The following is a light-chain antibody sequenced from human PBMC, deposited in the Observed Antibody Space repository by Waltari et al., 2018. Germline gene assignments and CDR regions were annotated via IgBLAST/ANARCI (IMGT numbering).Light chain of an antibody. CDR3: ASWDDRLNGHWV. CDR2: RDD. Sequence: QSVLTQPPSASVAPGQRVTISCSGTYSNIWQNVVKWSQQLPGKAPKLLIYRDDPRPSGVPDRFSASKSGSSASLAIGGLQSEDEADYYCASWDDRLNGHWVFGGGTKVTVL. J-gene: IGLJ3*02. CDR1: YSNIWQNV. V-gene: IGLV1-44*01.